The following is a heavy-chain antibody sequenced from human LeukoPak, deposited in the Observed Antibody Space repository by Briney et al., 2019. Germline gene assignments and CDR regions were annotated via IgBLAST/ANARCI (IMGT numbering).Heavy chain of an antibody. V-gene: IGHV1-46*01. D-gene: IGHD3-10*01. CDR3: ARDSGFGELLYYYYYMDV. Sequence: GASVKVSCKASGYTFTSYYMHWVRQAPGQGLEWMGIINPSGGSTSYAQKFQGRVTMTRDMSTSTVYMELSSLRSEDTAVYYCARDSGFGELLYYYYYMDVWGKGTTVTVSS. J-gene: IGHJ6*03. CDR1: GYTFTSYY. CDR2: INPSGGST.